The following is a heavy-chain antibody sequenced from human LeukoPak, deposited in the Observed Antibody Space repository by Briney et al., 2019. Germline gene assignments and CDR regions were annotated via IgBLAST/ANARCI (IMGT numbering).Heavy chain of an antibody. CDR1: GGSISSHY. CDR2: ISYSGST. D-gene: IGHD2-2*01. CDR3: ARLHCSSTSCLRNWFDP. V-gene: IGHV4-59*11. J-gene: IGHJ5*01. Sequence: SETLSLTCTVSGGSISSHYWSWIRQPPGKGLEWIVYISYSGSTNYNPSLESRVTISVDTSKNQFSLILSSVTAADTAVYHCARLHCSSTSCLRNWFDPWGQGTLVTVSS.